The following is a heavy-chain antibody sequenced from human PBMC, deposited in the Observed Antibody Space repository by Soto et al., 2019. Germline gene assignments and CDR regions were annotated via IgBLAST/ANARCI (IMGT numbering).Heavy chain of an antibody. CDR2: IIPIFGTA. Sequence: VSCKASGGTFSSYAISWVRQAPGQGLEWMGGIIPIFGTANYAQKFQGRVTITADKSTSTAYMELSSLRSEDTAVYYCARKVGYDFWSGYYTSPYYYGMDVWGQGTTVTVSS. V-gene: IGHV1-69*06. CDR3: ARKVGYDFWSGYYTSPYYYGMDV. D-gene: IGHD3-3*01. CDR1: GGTFSSYA. J-gene: IGHJ6*02.